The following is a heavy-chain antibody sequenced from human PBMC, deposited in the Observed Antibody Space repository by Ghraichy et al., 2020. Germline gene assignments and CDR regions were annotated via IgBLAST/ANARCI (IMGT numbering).Heavy chain of an antibody. CDR2: MYNSGST. V-gene: IGHV4-59*01. CDR1: GISISSYY. D-gene: IGHD6-19*01. CDR3: ARDRYGSGWFDY. J-gene: IGHJ4*02. Sequence: SETQSLTCTVSGISISSYYWSWIRQPPGKGLEWIGYMYNSGSTNYSSSLKSRVTMSVDTSKNQFSLKLSSVTTADTAMYYCARDRYGSGWFDYWGQGTLVTVSA.